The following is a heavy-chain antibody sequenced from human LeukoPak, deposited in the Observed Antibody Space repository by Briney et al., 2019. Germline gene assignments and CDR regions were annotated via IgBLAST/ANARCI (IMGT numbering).Heavy chain of an antibody. CDR2: IWYDGSNK. CDR3: ARERDIVVVPAAILRY. Sequence: GGSLRLSCAASGFTFSSYGMNWVRQAPGKGLEWVAVIWYDGSNKYYADSVKGRFTISRDNSKNTLYLQMNSLRAEDTAVYYCARERDIVVVPAAILRYWGQGTLVTLSS. J-gene: IGHJ4*02. V-gene: IGHV3-33*01. CDR1: GFTFSSYG. D-gene: IGHD2-2*01.